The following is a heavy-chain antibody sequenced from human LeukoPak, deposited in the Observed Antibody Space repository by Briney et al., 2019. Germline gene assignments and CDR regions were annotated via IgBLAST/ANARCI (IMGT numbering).Heavy chain of an antibody. J-gene: IGHJ4*02. CDR3: ARDVVAAAGSFDY. V-gene: IGHV4-39*07. CDR2: VTHTGST. Sequence: SETLSLTCTVSGGSISSSSYYWSWIRQPPGEGLEWIGEVTHTGSTNYNPSLKSRVTMSVDTSKNQFSLKLSSVTAADTAVYYCARDVVAAAGSFDYWGQGTQVTVSS. D-gene: IGHD6-13*01. CDR1: GGSISSSSYY.